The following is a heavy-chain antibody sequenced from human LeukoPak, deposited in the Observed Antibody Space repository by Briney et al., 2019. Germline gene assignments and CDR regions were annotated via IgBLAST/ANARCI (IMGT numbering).Heavy chain of an antibody. CDR2: IYYTGST. J-gene: IGHJ5*02. CDR1: GGSITSSSYY. Sequence: SETLSLTCTVSGGSITSSSYYWGWIRQPPGKGPEWIGSIYYTGSTNYNPSLKSRVTISLDTSKNQFSLKLTYVTAADTAVYYCASVRGYSSGWYASGFDPWGQGTLVTVSS. D-gene: IGHD6-19*01. CDR3: ASVRGYSSGWYASGFDP. V-gene: IGHV4-39*07.